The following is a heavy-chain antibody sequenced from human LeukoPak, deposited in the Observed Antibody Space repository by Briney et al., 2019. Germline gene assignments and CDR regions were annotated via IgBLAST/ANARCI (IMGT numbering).Heavy chain of an antibody. V-gene: IGHV4-4*07. J-gene: IGHJ4*01. CDR1: GGSITYYY. D-gene: IGHD1-7*01. CDR3: ARGISGTTGWPIKYYFDF. CDR2: IYTSGST. Sequence: ETPSLTCTVSGGSITYYYWNWIRQPAGKALEWIGRIYTSGSTDNKPSLKIRVTMSLDTSKNQLSLELSSVTAADTAVYYCARGISGTTGWPIKYYFDFWGQGTLVTVSS.